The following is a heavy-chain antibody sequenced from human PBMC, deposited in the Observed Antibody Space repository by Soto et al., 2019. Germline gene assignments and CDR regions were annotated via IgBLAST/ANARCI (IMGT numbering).Heavy chain of an antibody. CDR2: IYNDGTT. CDR3: VRPLPSGRNYGMDV. D-gene: IGHD3-10*01. V-gene: IGHV3-53*01. CDR1: GLGVRNNY. Sequence: QPGGSLRLSCTAYGLGVRNNYMSWVRQAPGMGLEWVSVIYNDGTTYYADSVKGRFTLSRDTSKNTLSLQMDSLRAEDTAVYYCVRPLPSGRNYGMDVWGQGTTVTVS. J-gene: IGHJ6*02.